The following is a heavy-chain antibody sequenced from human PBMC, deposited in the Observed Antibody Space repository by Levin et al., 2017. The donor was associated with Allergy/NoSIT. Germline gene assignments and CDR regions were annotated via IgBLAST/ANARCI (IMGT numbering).Heavy chain of an antibody. CDR2: IYPGDSDT. V-gene: IGHV5-51*01. Sequence: GESLKISCKGSGYSFTSYWIGWVRQMPGKGLEWMGIIYPGDSDTRYSPSFQGQVTISADKSISTAYLQWSSLKASDTAMYYCARIAAAGTVKGARTRWFDYWGQGTLVTVSS. J-gene: IGHJ4*02. CDR3: ARIAAAGTVKGARTRWFDY. D-gene: IGHD6-13*01. CDR1: GYSFTSYW.